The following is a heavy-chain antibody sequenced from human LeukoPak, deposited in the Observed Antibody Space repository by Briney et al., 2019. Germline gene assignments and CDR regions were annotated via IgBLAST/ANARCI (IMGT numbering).Heavy chain of an antibody. CDR1: GGSISSYY. CDR2: IKSKTDGGTT. J-gene: IGHJ4*02. CDR3: TTPRREIAVAGGDY. D-gene: IGHD6-19*01. Sequence: PSEALSLTCTVSGGSISSYYWSWVRHAPGKGLEWVGRIKSKTDGGTTEYAAPVKGRFTISRDDSKNTLYLQMNSLKTEDTAVYYCTTPRREIAVAGGDYWGQGTLVTVSS. V-gene: IGHV3-15*01.